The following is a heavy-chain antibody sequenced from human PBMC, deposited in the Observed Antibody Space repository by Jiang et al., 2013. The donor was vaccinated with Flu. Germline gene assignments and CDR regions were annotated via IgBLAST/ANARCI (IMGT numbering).Heavy chain of an antibody. J-gene: IGHJ3*02. CDR2: TYYRSKWSN. CDR3: ARLKATAPXYFDI. Sequence: QTLSLTCAISGDSVSSNTAAWTWIRQSPSRGLEWLGRTYYRSKWSNDYAVSMKSRIVINPDTSKNQFSLHLNSVTPEDTAVYYCARLKATAPXYFDIWGQGTMVTVSS. V-gene: IGHV6-1*01. CDR1: GDSVSSNTAA. D-gene: IGHD5-18*01.